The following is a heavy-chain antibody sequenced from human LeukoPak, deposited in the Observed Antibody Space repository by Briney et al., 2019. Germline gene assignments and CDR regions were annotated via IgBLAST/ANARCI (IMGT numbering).Heavy chain of an antibody. CDR2: MTYDGSKR. V-gene: IGHV3-30*02. D-gene: IGHD6-19*01. J-gene: IGHJ6*03. CDR1: GFTFSSYG. Sequence: GGSLRLSCVVSGFTFSSYGMHWVRQAPGKGLEWVAFMTYDGSKRPYADSVKGRFTISRDNSKNTLHLQMNSLRAEDAAVYYCAKGGIAVAGTSYYYYMDVWGKGTTVTISS. CDR3: AKGGIAVAGTSYYYYMDV.